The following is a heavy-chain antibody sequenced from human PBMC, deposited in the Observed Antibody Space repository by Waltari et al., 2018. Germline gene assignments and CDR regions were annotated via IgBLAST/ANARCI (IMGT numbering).Heavy chain of an antibody. D-gene: IGHD1-7*01. J-gene: IGHJ2*01. V-gene: IGHV4-38-2*01. CDR2: IYHSGRT. CDR3: ARQGGYLEGLELRKWYFDL. CDR1: GYSISSGYY. Sequence: QVQLQESGPGLVKPSETLSLTCAVSGYSISSGYYWGWIRQPPGKGLEWIGSIYHSGRTYYNPSLKSRVTISVDTSKNQFSLKLSSVTAADTAVYYCARQGGYLEGLELRKWYFDLWGRGTLVTVSS.